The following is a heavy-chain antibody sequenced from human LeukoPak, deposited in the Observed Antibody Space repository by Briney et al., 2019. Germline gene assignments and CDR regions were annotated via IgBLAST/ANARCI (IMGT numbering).Heavy chain of an antibody. V-gene: IGHV4-59*01. J-gene: IGHJ4*02. Sequence: SETLSLTCTVSGGSISSYYWSWIRQPPGKGLEWIGYIYYSGSTNYNPSLKSRVTISVDTSKNQSSLKLSSVTAADTAVYYCARTRLETDEFYFDYWGQGTLVTVSS. CDR2: IYYSGST. CDR1: GGSISSYY. D-gene: IGHD3-10*01. CDR3: ARTRLETDEFYFDY.